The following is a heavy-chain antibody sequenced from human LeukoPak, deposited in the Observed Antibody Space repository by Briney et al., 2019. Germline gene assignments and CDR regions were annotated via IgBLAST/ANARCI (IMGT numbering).Heavy chain of an antibody. D-gene: IGHD6-19*01. CDR3: ARDRPSIAVAVTGAFDI. Sequence: ASVKVSCKASGYTFTSYGNSWVRQGPGQGLEWKGWISAYNGNTNYAQKLQGRVTMTTDTSTSTAYMELRSLRSDDTAVYYCARDRPSIAVAVTGAFDIWGQGTMVTVSS. CDR2: ISAYNGNT. V-gene: IGHV1-18*01. CDR1: GYTFTSYG. J-gene: IGHJ3*02.